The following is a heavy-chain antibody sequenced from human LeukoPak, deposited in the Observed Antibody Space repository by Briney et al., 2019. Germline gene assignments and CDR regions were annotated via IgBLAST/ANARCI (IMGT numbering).Heavy chain of an antibody. V-gene: IGHV3-53*01. CDR3: ARGIFYMNSLCFAY. CDR1: GLTESGKD. CDR2: LYSDGNP. Sequence: GGSLRHSWGASGLTESGKDRHSIRQAPGRGLEWLSVLYSDGNPYYADSLNGRFTISRDNSKNTVYLQMNSLRAEDTAVYYCARGIFYMNSLCFAYSSQGTLVTVSS. D-gene: IGHD2/OR15-2a*01. J-gene: IGHJ4*02.